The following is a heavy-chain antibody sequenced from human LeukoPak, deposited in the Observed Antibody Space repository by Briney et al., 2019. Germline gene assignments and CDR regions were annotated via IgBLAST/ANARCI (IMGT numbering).Heavy chain of an antibody. Sequence: PGGSLRLSCAASGFTFSSYAMSWVRQAPGKGLEWVSAISGSGGSTYYADSVKGRFTISRDNSKNTLYLQMNSLRAEDTAVYYCAKDLHDHPLYCSSTSCRIGYWGQGTLVTVSS. CDR2: ISGSGGST. J-gene: IGHJ4*02. D-gene: IGHD2-2*01. CDR1: GFTFSSYA. CDR3: AKDLHDHPLYCSSTSCRIGY. V-gene: IGHV3-23*01.